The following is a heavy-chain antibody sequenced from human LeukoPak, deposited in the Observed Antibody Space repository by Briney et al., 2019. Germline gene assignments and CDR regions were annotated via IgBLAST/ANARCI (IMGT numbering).Heavy chain of an antibody. CDR3: ARDNWNYLT. CDR1: GGSFSSGSYH. Sequence: SETLSLTCTVSGGSFSSGSYHWGWLRQPPGTGLEWIRYIYYSGSTNYNPSLKSRVTISVDTSKNQFSLKLSSVTAADTAVYYCARDNWNYLTWGQGTLVTVSS. J-gene: IGHJ5*02. CDR2: IYYSGST. D-gene: IGHD1-7*01. V-gene: IGHV4-61*01.